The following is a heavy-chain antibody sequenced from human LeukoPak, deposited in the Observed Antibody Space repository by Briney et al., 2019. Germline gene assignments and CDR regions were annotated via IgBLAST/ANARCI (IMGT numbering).Heavy chain of an antibody. D-gene: IGHD3-10*01. CDR3: ARDAMVRGGPYYGMDV. CDR2: ISSSSDTT. CDR1: GFIFRDHS. J-gene: IGHJ6*02. V-gene: IGHV3-48*01. Sequence: EGSLRLSCAASGFIFRDHSMHWVRQAPGKGPEWVSYISSSSDTTYYADSVKGRFTISRDNAKNSLSLQMDSLRVEDTAVYYCARDAMVRGGPYYGMDVWGQGTTVTVSS.